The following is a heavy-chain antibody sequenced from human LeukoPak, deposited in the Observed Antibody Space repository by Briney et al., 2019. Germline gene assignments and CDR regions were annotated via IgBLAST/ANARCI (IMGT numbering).Heavy chain of an antibody. CDR3: ARGGSGYYYPG. J-gene: IGHJ4*02. Sequence: GGSLRLSCAASGFTISSNYMSWVRQAPGKGLEWVSVIYSGGSTYYRDSVKGRFTLSRDNSKNTLYLQMNSLRAEDTAVYYCARGGSGYYYPGWGQGTLVTVSS. CDR1: GFTISSNY. V-gene: IGHV3-66*01. D-gene: IGHD3-22*01. CDR2: IYSGGST.